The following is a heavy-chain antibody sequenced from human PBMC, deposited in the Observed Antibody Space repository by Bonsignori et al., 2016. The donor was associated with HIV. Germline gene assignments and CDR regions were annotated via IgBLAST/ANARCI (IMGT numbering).Heavy chain of an antibody. CDR3: ARDGSSGYYYPKLDYYYYMDV. V-gene: IGHV3-30-3*01. D-gene: IGHD3-22*01. Sequence: WIRQPPGKGLEWVAVISYDGSNKYYADSVKGRFTISRDNSKNTLYLQMNSLRAEDTAVYYCARDGSSGYYYPKLDYYYYMDVWGKGTTVTVSS. J-gene: IGHJ6*03. CDR2: ISYDGSNK.